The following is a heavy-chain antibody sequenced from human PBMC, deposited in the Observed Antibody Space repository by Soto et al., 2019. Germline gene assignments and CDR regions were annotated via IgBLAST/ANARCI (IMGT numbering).Heavy chain of an antibody. V-gene: IGHV1-18*01. CDR2: ISAYNGNT. Sequence: ASVKVSCKASGYTFTSYGISWVRQAPGQGLEWMGWISAYNGNTNYAQKLQGRVTMTTDTSTSTAYMELRSLRSDDTAVYYCARDSFSGYTPHYFDYWRQGTLVTVSS. J-gene: IGHJ4*02. CDR1: GYTFTSYG. D-gene: IGHD3-22*01. CDR3: ARDSFSGYTPHYFDY.